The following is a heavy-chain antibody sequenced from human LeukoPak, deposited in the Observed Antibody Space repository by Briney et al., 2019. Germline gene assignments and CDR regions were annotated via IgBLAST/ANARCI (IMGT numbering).Heavy chain of an antibody. V-gene: IGHV3-23*01. J-gene: IGHJ4*02. CDR1: GLTFSSYG. CDR2: ISGSGGST. Sequence: GGTLRLSCAASGLTFSSYGMSWVRQAPGKGLEWVSAISGSGGSTYYADSVKGRFTISRDNSKNTLYLQMNSLRAEDTAVYYCAKRKITTVTFDYWGQGTLVTVSS. CDR3: AKRKITTVTFDY. D-gene: IGHD4-17*01.